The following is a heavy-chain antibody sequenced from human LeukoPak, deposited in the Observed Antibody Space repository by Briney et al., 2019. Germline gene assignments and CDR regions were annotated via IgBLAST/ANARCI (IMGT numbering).Heavy chain of an antibody. J-gene: IGHJ4*02. D-gene: IGHD4-17*01. V-gene: IGHV4-34*01. CDR3: ARKTTVTNNFDS. CDR1: GGSFSDYY. CDR2: INHSGST. Sequence: SETPSLTCAVYGGSFSDYYWSWIRQPPGKGLEWIGEINHSGSTNYNPSLKSRVTISVDTSKNYFSLKLSSVTAADTAVYYCARKTTVTNNFDSWGQGTLVTVSS.